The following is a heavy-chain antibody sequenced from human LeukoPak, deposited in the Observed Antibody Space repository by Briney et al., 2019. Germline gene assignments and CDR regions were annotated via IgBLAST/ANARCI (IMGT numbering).Heavy chain of an antibody. J-gene: IGHJ3*02. CDR1: GFTFDDYG. Sequence: GGSLRLSCAASGFTFDDYGMSWVRHAPGKGLEWVSGINWNGGSTGYAGSVKGRFTISRDNAKNSLFLQMNSLRAEDTALYYCARTRMATKTGAFDIWGQGTMVTVSS. CDR2: INWNGGST. V-gene: IGHV3-20*04. D-gene: IGHD5-24*01. CDR3: ARTRMATKTGAFDI.